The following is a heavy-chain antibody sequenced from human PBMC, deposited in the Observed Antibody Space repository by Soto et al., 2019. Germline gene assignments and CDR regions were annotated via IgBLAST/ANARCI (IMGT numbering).Heavy chain of an antibody. V-gene: IGHV1-58*01. CDR3: AAVRSLTMIVNDAFDI. CDR1: GFTFTSSA. J-gene: IGHJ3*02. CDR2: IVVGSGNT. D-gene: IGHD3-22*01. Sequence: ASVKVSCKASGFTFTSSAVQWVRQARGQRLEWIGWIVVGSGNTNYAQKFQERVTITRDMSTSTAYMELSSLRSEDTAVYYCAAVRSLTMIVNDAFDIWGQGTMVTVSS.